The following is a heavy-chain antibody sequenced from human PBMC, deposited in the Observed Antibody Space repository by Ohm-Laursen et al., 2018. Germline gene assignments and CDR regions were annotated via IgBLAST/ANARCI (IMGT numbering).Heavy chain of an antibody. CDR3: ARGYRSNVGATGY. CDR2: MNPNSGNT. CDR1: GYTFTSYD. V-gene: IGHV1-8*01. J-gene: IGHJ4*02. D-gene: IGHD1-26*01. Sequence: ASVKVSCNASGYTFTSYDINWVRQATGQGLEWMGWMNPNSGNTGYAQKFQGRVTMTRNTSISTAYMELSSLRSEDTAVYYCARGYRSNVGATGYWGQGTLVTVSS.